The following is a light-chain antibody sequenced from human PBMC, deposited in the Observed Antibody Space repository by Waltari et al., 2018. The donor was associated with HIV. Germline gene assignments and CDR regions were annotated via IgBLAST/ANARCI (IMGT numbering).Light chain of an antibody. CDR1: QGIHNF. J-gene: IGKJ2*01. CDR2: AAS. Sequence: DIQLTQSPSFLSTSLGDRVTITCRASQGIHNFLAWFQQKPGKAPKLLIYAASTLQSRVPSRFSGSGSGTEFTLTSSSLQPEDFATYYCQQLNSYPYTFGQGTKLEIK. CDR3: QQLNSYPYT. V-gene: IGKV1-9*01.